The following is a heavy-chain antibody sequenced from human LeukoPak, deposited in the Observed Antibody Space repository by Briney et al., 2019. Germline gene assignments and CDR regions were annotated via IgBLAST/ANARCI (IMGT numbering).Heavy chain of an antibody. V-gene: IGHV3-11*01. CDR2: ISSSGSTI. CDR1: GFTFSDYY. Sequence: GGSLRLSCAASGFTFSDYYMNWIRQAPGKGLEWVSYISSSGSTIYYADSVKGRFTISRDNAKNSLYLQMNSLRAEDTAVYYCATTITMIRGFDYWGQGTLVTVSS. D-gene: IGHD3-10*01. CDR3: ATTITMIRGFDY. J-gene: IGHJ4*02.